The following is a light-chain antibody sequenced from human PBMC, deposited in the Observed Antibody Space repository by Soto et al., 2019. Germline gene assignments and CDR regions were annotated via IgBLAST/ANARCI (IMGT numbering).Light chain of an antibody. Sequence: QSALTQPASVSGSPGQSITISCTGTSSDIGGYNYVSWYQQHPGKAPKLMIYDVSNRPSGVSNRFSGSKSGNTASLTISVLQAEDEADYYCSSYTSSSTLGVFGTGTKVTVL. CDR1: SSDIGGYNY. J-gene: IGLJ1*01. CDR2: DVS. V-gene: IGLV2-14*01. CDR3: SSYTSSSTLGV.